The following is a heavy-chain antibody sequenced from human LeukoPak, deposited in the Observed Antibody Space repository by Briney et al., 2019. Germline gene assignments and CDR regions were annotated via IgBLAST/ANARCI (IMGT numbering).Heavy chain of an antibody. Sequence: ASVKVSCKASGYTFTGCYMHWVRQAPGQGLEWTGWINPNSGGTNYAQKFQGRVTMTRDTSISTAYMELSRLRSDDTAVYYCARERKYYWFDPWGQGTLVTVSS. V-gene: IGHV1-2*02. CDR1: GYTFTGCY. D-gene: IGHD2/OR15-2a*01. CDR3: ARERKYYWFDP. J-gene: IGHJ5*02. CDR2: INPNSGGT.